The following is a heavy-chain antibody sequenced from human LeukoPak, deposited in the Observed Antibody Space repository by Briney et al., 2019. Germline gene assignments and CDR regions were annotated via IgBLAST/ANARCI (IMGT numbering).Heavy chain of an antibody. D-gene: IGHD3-22*01. Sequence: QSGGSLRLSCAASGFTFSSYGMHWVRQAPGKGLEWVAFIRYDGSNKYYADSVKGRFTISRDNSKNTPYLQMDSLRAEDTAVYYCAKDGGPNYDSSGYYTDDAFDIWGQGTMVTVSS. J-gene: IGHJ3*02. CDR1: GFTFSSYG. CDR3: AKDGGPNYDSSGYYTDDAFDI. V-gene: IGHV3-30*02. CDR2: IRYDGSNK.